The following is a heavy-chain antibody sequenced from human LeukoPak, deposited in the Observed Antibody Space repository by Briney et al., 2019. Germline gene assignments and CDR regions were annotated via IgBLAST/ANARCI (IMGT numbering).Heavy chain of an antibody. V-gene: IGHV3-23*01. Sequence: PGGSLRLSCAASGFTFSSYAMHWVRQAPGKGLEWVSAISGSGGSTYYADSVKGRFTISRDNSKNTLYLQMNSLRAEDTAVYYCASRGSYNPNDAFDIWGQGTMVTVSP. CDR2: ISGSGGST. CDR3: ASRGSYNPNDAFDI. J-gene: IGHJ3*02. D-gene: IGHD1-26*01. CDR1: GFTFSSYA.